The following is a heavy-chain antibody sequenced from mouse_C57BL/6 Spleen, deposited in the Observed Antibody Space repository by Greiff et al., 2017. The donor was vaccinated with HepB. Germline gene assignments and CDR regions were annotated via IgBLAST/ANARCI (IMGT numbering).Heavy chain of an antibody. J-gene: IGHJ4*01. V-gene: IGHV1-69*01. Sequence: QVQLQQSGAELVMPGASVKLSCKASGYTFTSYWMHWVKQRPGQGLAWIGEIDPSDSYTNYNQKFKGKSPLTVDKSSSTAYMQLSSLTSEDSAVYYCARDYGIYYAMDYWGQGTSVTVSS. CDR2: IDPSDSYT. D-gene: IGHD1-1*01. CDR1: GYTFTSYW. CDR3: ARDYGIYYAMDY.